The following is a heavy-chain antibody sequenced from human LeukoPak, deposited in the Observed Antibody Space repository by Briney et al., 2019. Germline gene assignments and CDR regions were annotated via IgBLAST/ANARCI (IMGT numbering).Heavy chain of an antibody. J-gene: IGHJ4*02. CDR1: GYTFTAYA. CDR2: ISPANGYT. V-gene: IGHV1-3*01. CDR3: ARDQDFFFGPSVVPAVCDY. Sequence: WASVKVSCKAFGYTFTAYAIHWVRQAPGQTLEWLAWISPANGYTRSSQEIQGRVTITRDTSTSTAYMELRSLRSDDTAVYYCARDQDFFFGPSVVPAVCDYWGQGTLVTVSS. D-gene: IGHD2-2*01.